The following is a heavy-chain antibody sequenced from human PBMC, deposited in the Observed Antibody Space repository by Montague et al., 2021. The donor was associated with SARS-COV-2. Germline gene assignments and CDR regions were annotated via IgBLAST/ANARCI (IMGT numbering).Heavy chain of an antibody. V-gene: IGHV4-34*01. Sequence: SETLSLTCAVHGGSFSTYSWNWIRQPPGKGLDWIGDIHHGGSTNYNPSLKSRVTISADTSKNQFSLKLTSVAAADTAVYYCARLGDGVVPSPILGVGPYYSCYDMDVWGKGTTVTVSS. D-gene: IGHD3-10*01. J-gene: IGHJ6*03. CDR3: ARLGDGVVPSPILGVGPYYSCYDMDV. CDR1: GGSFSTYS. CDR2: IHHGGST.